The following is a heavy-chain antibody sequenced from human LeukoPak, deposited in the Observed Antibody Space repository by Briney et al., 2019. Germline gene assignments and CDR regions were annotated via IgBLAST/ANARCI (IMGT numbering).Heavy chain of an antibody. CDR3: ATYSSGSYSNFDY. V-gene: IGHV3-66*01. D-gene: IGHD1-26*01. Sequence: GGSLRLSCAASGFTFSSYSMNWVRQAPGKGLEWVSVIYSGGSTYYADSVKGRFTISRDNSKNTLYLQMNSLRAEDTAVYYCATYSSGSYSNFDYWGQGTLVTVSS. CDR1: GFTFSSYS. CDR2: IYSGGST. J-gene: IGHJ4*02.